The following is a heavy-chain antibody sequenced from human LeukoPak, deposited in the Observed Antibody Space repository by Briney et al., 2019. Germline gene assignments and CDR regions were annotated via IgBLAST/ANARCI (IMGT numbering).Heavy chain of an antibody. CDR3: ARLFLRFGEFSFDY. J-gene: IGHJ4*02. Sequence: SETLSLTCTVSGGSISNSSFYWGWIRQPPGKGLEWIGNIYYRGSTYYNSSLKSRVSTSVDTSKNYFSLKVSSVTAADTAVYYCARLFLRFGEFSFDYWGQGTLVTVSS. CDR2: IYYRGST. V-gene: IGHV4-39*02. CDR1: GGSISNSSFY. D-gene: IGHD3-10*01.